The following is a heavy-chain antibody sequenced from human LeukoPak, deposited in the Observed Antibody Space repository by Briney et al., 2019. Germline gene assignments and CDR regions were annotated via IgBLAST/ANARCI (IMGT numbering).Heavy chain of an antibody. Sequence: GGSLRLSCAASGFTFSSYGMHWVRQAPGKGLEWVAVMSYDGSKEYYADSVKGRFTISRDNSKNTLYLQMNSLRAEDTAVYYCAKVLNYYASGYFDYWGQGTLVTVSS. J-gene: IGHJ4*02. V-gene: IGHV3-30*18. CDR3: AKVLNYYASGYFDY. CDR2: MSYDGSKE. D-gene: IGHD3-10*01. CDR1: GFTFSSYG.